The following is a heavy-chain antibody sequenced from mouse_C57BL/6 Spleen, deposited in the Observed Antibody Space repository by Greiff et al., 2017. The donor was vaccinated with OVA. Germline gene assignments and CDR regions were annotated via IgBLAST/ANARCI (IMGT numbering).Heavy chain of an antibody. CDR1: GYTFTSYW. Sequence: VHVKQPGTELVKPGASVKLSCKASGYTFTSYWMHWVKQRPGQGLEWIGNINPRNGGTNYNEKFKSKAALTVDKSSSTAYMQLSSLTSEDSAVYYWARGHYGIGDYWGQGTTLTVSS. CDR3: ARGHYGIGDY. J-gene: IGHJ2*01. D-gene: IGHD2-1*01. CDR2: INPRNGGT. V-gene: IGHV1-53*01.